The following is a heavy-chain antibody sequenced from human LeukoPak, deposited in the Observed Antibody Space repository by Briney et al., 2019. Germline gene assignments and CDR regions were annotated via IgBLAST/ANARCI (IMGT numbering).Heavy chain of an antibody. CDR2: ISSSSSYI. J-gene: IGHJ4*02. Sequence: GGSLRLSCAASGFTFSSYSMNWVRQAPGEGLEWVSSISSSSSYIYYADSVKGRFTISRDNAKNSLYLQMNSLRAEDTAVYYCARAILRFLEWSNQYYFDYWGQGTLVTVSS. D-gene: IGHD3-3*01. CDR3: ARAILRFLEWSNQYYFDY. V-gene: IGHV3-21*01. CDR1: GFTFSSYS.